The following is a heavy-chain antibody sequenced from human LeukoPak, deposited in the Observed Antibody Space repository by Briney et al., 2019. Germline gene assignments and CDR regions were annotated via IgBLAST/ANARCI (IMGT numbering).Heavy chain of an antibody. Sequence: PGGSLRLSCAASGFTFSSYGMHWVRQAPGKGLEWVAVIWYDGSNKYYADSVKGRFTISRDNSKNTLYLQMNSLRAEDTAVYYCARNYDSSGYYPGRLDYWGQGTLVTVSS. V-gene: IGHV3-33*01. D-gene: IGHD3-22*01. CDR2: IWYDGSNK. J-gene: IGHJ4*02. CDR1: GFTFSSYG. CDR3: ARNYDSSGYYPGRLDY.